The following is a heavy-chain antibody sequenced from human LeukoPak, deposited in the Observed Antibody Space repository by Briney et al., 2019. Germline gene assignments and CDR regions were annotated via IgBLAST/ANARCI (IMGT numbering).Heavy chain of an antibody. Sequence: GGSLRLSCAASGFSFGSYIMNWVRQAPGKGLEWVGFIRSKAYGGTIEYAASVEGRLTISRDDSKSIAYLQMNSLKTEDTAMYYCARHGGVRKRYDNSKYYYYYGMDVWGQGTTVTVSS. CDR1: GFSFGSYI. CDR3: ARHGGVRKRYDNSKYYYYYGMDV. J-gene: IGHJ6*02. V-gene: IGHV3-49*04. CDR2: IRSKAYGGTI. D-gene: IGHD4-11*01.